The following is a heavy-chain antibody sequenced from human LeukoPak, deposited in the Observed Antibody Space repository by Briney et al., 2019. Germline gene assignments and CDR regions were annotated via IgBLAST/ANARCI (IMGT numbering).Heavy chain of an antibody. CDR2: IYYSGST. CDR1: GGSVSSGSYY. V-gene: IGHV4-61*01. CDR3: AREGDYHNYYGMDV. Sequence: SETLSLTCTVSGGSVSSGSYYWSWIRQPPGKGLEWIGYIYYSGSTNYNPSLKSRVTISVDMSKNQFSLKLRSVTAADTAVYYCAREGDYHNYYGMDVWGQGTTVTVSS. D-gene: IGHD3-16*01. J-gene: IGHJ6*02.